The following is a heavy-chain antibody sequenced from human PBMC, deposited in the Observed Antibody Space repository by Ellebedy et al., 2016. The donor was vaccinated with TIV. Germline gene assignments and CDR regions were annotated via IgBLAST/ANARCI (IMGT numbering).Heavy chain of an antibody. J-gene: IGHJ4*02. CDR1: GYSISSGYY. V-gene: IGHV4-38-2*02. Sequence: SETLSLTXTVSGYSISSGYYWGWIRQPPGKGLEWIGSIYHSGSTYYNPSLKSRVTISVDTSKNQFSLKLSSVTAADTAVYYCARDRTYFDYWGQGTLVTVSS. CDR2: IYHSGST. CDR3: ARDRTYFDY.